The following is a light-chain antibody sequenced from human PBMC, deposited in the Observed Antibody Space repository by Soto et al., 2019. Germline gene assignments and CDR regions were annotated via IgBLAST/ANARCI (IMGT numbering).Light chain of an antibody. CDR3: CSYACSYTQ. J-gene: IGLJ2*01. CDR2: DVS. CDR1: SSDVGGYNY. V-gene: IGLV2-11*01. Sequence: QSALTQPRSVSGSPGQSVSISCTGTSSDVGGYNYVSWYQQHPGKAPKLMIYDVSKRPSGVPDRFSGSKSGNTASLTISGLQAEDEADYYCCSYACSYTQFGGGTKLTVL.